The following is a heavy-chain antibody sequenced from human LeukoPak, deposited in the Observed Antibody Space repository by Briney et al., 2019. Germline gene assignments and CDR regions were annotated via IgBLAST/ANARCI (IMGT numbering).Heavy chain of an antibody. CDR3: ARGLRSLEGIPRGYYYYYMDV. CDR2: MNPNSGNT. D-gene: IGHD3-3*01. CDR1: GYTFTSYD. J-gene: IGHJ6*03. Sequence: EASVKVSCKASGYTFTSYDINWVRQATGQGLEWMGWMNPNSGNTGYAQKFQGRVTMTRNTSISTAYMELSSLRSEDTAVYYCARGLRSLEGIPRGYYYYYMDVWGKGTTVTVSS. V-gene: IGHV1-8*01.